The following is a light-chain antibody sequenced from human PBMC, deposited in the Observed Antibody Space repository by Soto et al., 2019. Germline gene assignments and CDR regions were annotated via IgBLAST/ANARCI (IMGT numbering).Light chain of an antibody. CDR1: QSVSSN. Sequence: EIMLPNSPATLSLTQGKRATLSCKASQSVSSNLAWYQQKPGQAPRLLIYGASTRATGIPARFSGSGSGTEFTLTISSLQSEDFAVYYCQQYNNWLGTFGQGTNVDI. V-gene: IGKV3-15*01. CDR3: QQYNNWLGT. J-gene: IGKJ1*01. CDR2: GAS.